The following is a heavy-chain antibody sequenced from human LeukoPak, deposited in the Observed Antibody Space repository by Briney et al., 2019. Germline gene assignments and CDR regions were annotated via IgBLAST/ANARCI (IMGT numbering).Heavy chain of an antibody. CDR1: GYTFTSYY. CDR3: ARESLAGPTYDYYYMDV. V-gene: IGHV1-46*01. D-gene: IGHD2-8*01. J-gene: IGHJ6*03. CDR2: INPSGGST. Sequence: ASVKVSCKASGYTFTSYYMHWVRQAPGQGLEWMGIINPSGGSTSYAQKFQGRVTITADKSTSTAYMELSSLRSEDTAVYYCARESLAGPTYDYYYMDVWGKGTTVTVSS.